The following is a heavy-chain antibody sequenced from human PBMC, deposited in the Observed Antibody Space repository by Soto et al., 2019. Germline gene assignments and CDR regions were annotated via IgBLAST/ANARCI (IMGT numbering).Heavy chain of an antibody. V-gene: IGHV3-74*01. CDR1: GFTFSMYW. J-gene: IGHJ4*02. Sequence: VQLVESGGGLVQPGGSVRLSCAGSGFTFSMYWMHWVRQVPGKGPVWVARIYDDGTYADYADSVKGRFTISRDNAKDTLYLQMNDLRAEDSALYHCTRGPRATSAGTSAHWGQGTLVTVSS. CDR2: IYDDGTYA. CDR3: TRGPRATSAGTSAH. D-gene: IGHD6-13*01.